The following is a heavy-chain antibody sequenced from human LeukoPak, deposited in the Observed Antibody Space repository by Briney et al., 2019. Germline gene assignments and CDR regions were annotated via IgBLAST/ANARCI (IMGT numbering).Heavy chain of an antibody. J-gene: IGHJ3*02. V-gene: IGHV3-23*01. D-gene: IGHD2/OR15-2a*01. CDR3: TKAGPDTYAFDI. CDR1: GFSFNNYA. Sequence: GGSLRLSCAGSGFSFNNYAMYWVRQAPGKGLEWVSALSSSGLSPYYADSVKGRFSITRDISKNTLYLQMNSLRAEDTAVYYCTKAGPDTYAFDIWGQGTMVTVSS. CDR2: LSSSGLSP.